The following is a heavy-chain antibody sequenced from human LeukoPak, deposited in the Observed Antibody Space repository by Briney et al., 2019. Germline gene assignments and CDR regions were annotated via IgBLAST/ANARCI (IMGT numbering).Heavy chain of an antibody. J-gene: IGHJ3*02. CDR3: ANLGIAEGPGSDAFDI. Sequence: PGGSLRLSCAASGFTFSSYGMHWVRQAPGKGLEWVAFIRYDGSNKYYADSVKGRLTISRDNSKNTLYLQMNSLRAEDTAVYYCANLGIAEGPGSDAFDIWGQGTMVTVSS. CDR1: GFTFSSYG. V-gene: IGHV3-30*02. CDR2: IRYDGSNK. D-gene: IGHD6-13*01.